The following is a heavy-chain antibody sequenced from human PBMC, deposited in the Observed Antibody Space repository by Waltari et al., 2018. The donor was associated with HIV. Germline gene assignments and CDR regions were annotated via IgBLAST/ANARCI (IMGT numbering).Heavy chain of an antibody. Sequence: QVQLVQSGAEVKKPGASVKVSCTASRFTFTAYYVHWVRQAPGQGLEWMGLSNPKRGVTHFAQDFQGRINMTRDTSIKTAYLELSRLQSDDTAVYYCARDWWQLPSGGYVFDYWGQGTLVTVSS. J-gene: IGHJ4*02. V-gene: IGHV1-2*02. D-gene: IGHD2-15*01. CDR3: ARDWWQLPSGGYVFDY. CDR1: RFTFTAYY. CDR2: SNPKRGVT.